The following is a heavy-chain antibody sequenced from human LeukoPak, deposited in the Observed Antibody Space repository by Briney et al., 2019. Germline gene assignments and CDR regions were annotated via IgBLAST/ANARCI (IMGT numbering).Heavy chain of an antibody. CDR2: IYTSGST. V-gene: IGHV4-4*07. CDR1: GGSISSYY. D-gene: IGHD3-22*01. J-gene: IGHJ4*02. Sequence: PSETLSLTCTVSGGSISSYYWSWIRQPAGKGLEWIGRIYTSGSTNYNPSLKSRVTMSVDTSKNQLSLKLSSVTAADTAVYYCARDQNYYYDSSAFDYWGQGTLVTVSS. CDR3: ARDQNYYYDSSAFDY.